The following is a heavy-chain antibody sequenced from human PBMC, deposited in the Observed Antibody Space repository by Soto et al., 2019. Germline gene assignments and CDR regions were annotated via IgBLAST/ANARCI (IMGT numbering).Heavy chain of an antibody. CDR1: GFTSGRHW. CDR3: ARDIDRVGARLGEY. J-gene: IGHJ4*02. V-gene: IGHV3-7*03. CDR2: IKQDGSET. D-gene: IGHD1-26*01. Sequence: EEQLVESGGGLVQPGGSLRLSCAAFGFTSGRHWMSWVRQAPGMGLEWLANIKQDGSETYYVASVRGRFTISRDNAKNSVYLQMNSLGVEDTAVYYCARDIDRVGARLGEYWGQGTLVTVSS.